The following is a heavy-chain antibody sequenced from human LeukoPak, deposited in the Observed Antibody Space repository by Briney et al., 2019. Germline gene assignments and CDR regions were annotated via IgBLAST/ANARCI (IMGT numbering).Heavy chain of an antibody. J-gene: IGHJ4*02. CDR3: AKVGSFIPISGPIDY. CDR2: IYTSGST. V-gene: IGHV4-61*02. D-gene: IGHD3-9*01. CDR1: GGSISSGSYY. Sequence: SQTLSLTCTVSGGSISSGSYYWSWIRQPAGKGLEWIGRIYTSGSTNYNPSLKSRVTISVDTSKNQFSLKLSSVTAADTAVYYCAKVGSFIPISGPIDYWGQGTLVTVSS.